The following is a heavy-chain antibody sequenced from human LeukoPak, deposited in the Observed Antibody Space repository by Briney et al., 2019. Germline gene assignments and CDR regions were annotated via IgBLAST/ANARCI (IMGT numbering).Heavy chain of an antibody. J-gene: IGHJ4*02. V-gene: IGHV4-59*01. CDR2: IYYSGST. Sequence: SETLSLTCTVSGGSISSYYWSWIRQPPGKGLEWIGHIYYSGSTNYNPSLKSRVTISVDTSKNQFSLKLSSVTAADTAVYYCTRDPSNLGLFDYWGQGTLVTVSS. CDR1: GGSISSYY. D-gene: IGHD1-1*01. CDR3: TRDPSNLGLFDY.